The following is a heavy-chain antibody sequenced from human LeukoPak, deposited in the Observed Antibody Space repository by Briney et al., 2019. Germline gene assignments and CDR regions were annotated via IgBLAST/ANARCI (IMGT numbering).Heavy chain of an antibody. Sequence: GGSLRLSCAASGFTFSSYSMNWVRQAPGKGLEWVSPISSSSSYIYYADSVKGRFTISRDNAKNSLYLQMNSLRAEDTAVYYCVGYCSSTSCYDAFDIWGQGTMVTVSS. J-gene: IGHJ3*02. CDR1: GFTFSSYS. D-gene: IGHD2-2*01. V-gene: IGHV3-21*01. CDR3: VGYCSSTSCYDAFDI. CDR2: ISSSSSYI.